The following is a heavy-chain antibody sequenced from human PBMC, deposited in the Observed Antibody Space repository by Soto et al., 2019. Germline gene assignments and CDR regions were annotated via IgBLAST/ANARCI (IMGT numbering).Heavy chain of an antibody. D-gene: IGHD3-3*01. V-gene: IGHV3-23*01. CDR1: GFTFSSYA. Sequence: DVQVLESGGGLVQPGGSLRLSCAASGFTFSSYAMSWVRQPPGKGLEWVSAITGSGGSTFYADSVKGRSTISRDNSKNTVYLQINSLRVEDTAVYYCAKRIYPGPRVPWGQGTLVTVSS. J-gene: IGHJ5*02. CDR3: AKRIYPGPRVP. CDR2: ITGSGGST.